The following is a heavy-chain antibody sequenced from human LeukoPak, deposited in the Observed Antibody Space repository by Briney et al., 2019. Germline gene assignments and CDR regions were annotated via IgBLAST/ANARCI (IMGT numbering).Heavy chain of an antibody. CDR1: GGSISSDY. J-gene: IGHJ3*02. V-gene: IGHV4-4*07. CDR3: VRGSGYYMSAFDI. D-gene: IGHD3-22*01. CDR2: IYTSGST. Sequence: KPSETLSLTCTVSGGSISSDYWSWIRQPAGKALEWIGRIYTSGSTKYNPSLKSRLTISIDTSKKQLSLNLSSVTAADTAVYYCVRGSGYYMSAFDIWGQGTMVTVSS.